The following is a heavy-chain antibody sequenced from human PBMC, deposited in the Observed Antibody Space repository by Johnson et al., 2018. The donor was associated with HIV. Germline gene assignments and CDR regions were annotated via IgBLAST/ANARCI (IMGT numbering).Heavy chain of an antibody. CDR3: ARDVSYRYDGDGWADAFDI. Sequence: QEKLVESGGGVVQPGGSLILSCAASGFTFSSYAMHWVRQAPGKGLEWVAIMSYDGSNKYYADSVKGRFTISRDNSKDTLYLQMNSLRAEDTAVYYCARDVSYRYDGDGWADAFDIWGQGTMVTVSS. J-gene: IGHJ3*02. CDR1: GFTFSSYA. D-gene: IGHD2-21*01. CDR2: MSYDGSNK. V-gene: IGHV3-30-3*01.